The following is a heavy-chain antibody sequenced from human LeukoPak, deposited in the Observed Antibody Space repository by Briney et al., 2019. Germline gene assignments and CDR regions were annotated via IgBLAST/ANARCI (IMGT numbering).Heavy chain of an antibody. CDR2: IYTSGST. J-gene: IGHJ4*02. V-gene: IGHV4-4*07. Sequence: SETLSLTCTVSGGSISSYYWSWIRQPAGKGLEWIGRIYTSGSTNYNPSLKSRVTISVDTSKNQFSLKLSSVTAADTAVYYCARGSDFWSGYFPVDYWGQGTLVTVSS. CDR3: ARGSDFWSGYFPVDY. CDR1: GGSISSYY. D-gene: IGHD3-3*01.